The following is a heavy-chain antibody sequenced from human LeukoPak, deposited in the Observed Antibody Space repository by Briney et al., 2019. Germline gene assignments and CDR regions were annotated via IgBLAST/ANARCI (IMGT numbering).Heavy chain of an antibody. D-gene: IGHD3-16*02. Sequence: GGSLRLSCAASGFTFSDYGLQWVRQGPGKRLECLSVIWSEGTIADYAESVRGRFTISRDNSKNTLYLQMNSLRAEDTAVYYCATFTERENYHYTANLWGQGTLVIVS. V-gene: IGHV3-33*03. CDR2: IWSEGTIA. CDR3: ATFTERENYHYTANL. J-gene: IGHJ4*02. CDR1: GFTFSDYG.